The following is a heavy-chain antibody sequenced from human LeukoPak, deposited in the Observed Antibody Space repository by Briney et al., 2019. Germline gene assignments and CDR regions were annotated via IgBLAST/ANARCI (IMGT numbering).Heavy chain of an antibody. D-gene: IGHD6-13*01. Sequence: ASVKVSCKASGYTFTGYYMHWVRQAPGQGLEWMGWINPNSGGTNYAQKFRGRVTMTRDTSISTAYMELSRLRSDDTAVYYCARRTIAAAGTVYYYYMDVWGKGTTVTVSS. CDR2: INPNSGGT. CDR3: ARRTIAAAGTVYYYYMDV. CDR1: GYTFTGYY. V-gene: IGHV1-2*02. J-gene: IGHJ6*03.